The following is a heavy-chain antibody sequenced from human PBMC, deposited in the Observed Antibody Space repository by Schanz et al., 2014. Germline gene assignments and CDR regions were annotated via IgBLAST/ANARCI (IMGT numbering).Heavy chain of an antibody. V-gene: IGHV3-23*01. CDR3: ARNRGSGGQNWYFDL. Sequence: EMQLLESGGGLAQPGGSLRLSCAASGFTLSNYAMSWVRQAPGKGLEWVSAISGSGGSTYYADSVKGRFTISRDNTKNSLFRQLNSLRADDTAVYYCARNRGSGGQNWYFDLWGRGTLVTVSS. CDR1: GFTLSNYA. D-gene: IGHD1-26*01. J-gene: IGHJ2*01. CDR2: ISGSGGST.